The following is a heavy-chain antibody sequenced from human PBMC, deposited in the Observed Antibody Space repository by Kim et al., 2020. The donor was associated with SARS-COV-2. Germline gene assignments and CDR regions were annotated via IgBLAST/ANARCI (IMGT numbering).Heavy chain of an antibody. CDR1: GGSISSSSYY. CDR3: AREMLEDPHYYYYGMDV. Sequence: SETLSLTCTVSGGSISSSSYYWGWIRQPPGKGLEWIGSIYYSGSTYYNPSLKSRVTISVDTSKNQFSLKLSSVTAADTAVYYCAREMLEDPHYYYYGMDVWGQGTTVTVSS. CDR2: IYYSGST. V-gene: IGHV4-39*02. J-gene: IGHJ6*02. D-gene: IGHD2-8*01.